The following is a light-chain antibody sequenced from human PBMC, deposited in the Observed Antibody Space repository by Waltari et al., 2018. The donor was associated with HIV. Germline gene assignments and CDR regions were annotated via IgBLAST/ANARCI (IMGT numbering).Light chain of an antibody. CDR2: YDS. CDR1: NIGSNS. Sequence: SYVLTQPPSVSVAPGKTARITCGGNNIGSNSVHWYQQKPGQAPLLVIYYDSARPSGIPERFSGSNSGNTATLTISRVEAGDEADYYCQVWDSSSDHVVFGGGTNLTVL. CDR3: QVWDSSSDHVV. V-gene: IGLV3-21*04. J-gene: IGLJ2*01.